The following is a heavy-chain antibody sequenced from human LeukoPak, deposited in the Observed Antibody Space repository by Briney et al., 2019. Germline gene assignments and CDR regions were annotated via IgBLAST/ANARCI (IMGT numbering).Heavy chain of an antibody. Sequence: PGGSLRLSCAASGFTFSSNWMHWVRQAPGKGLVWVSRINSDGSSTSYADSVKGRFTISRDNARNTLYLQMNSLRAEDTAVYYCVRAGGVAIINYYYYMDVWGKGTTVTASS. CDR2: INSDGSST. CDR1: GFTFSSNW. CDR3: VRAGGVAIINYYYYMDV. V-gene: IGHV3-74*01. D-gene: IGHD3-3*01. J-gene: IGHJ6*03.